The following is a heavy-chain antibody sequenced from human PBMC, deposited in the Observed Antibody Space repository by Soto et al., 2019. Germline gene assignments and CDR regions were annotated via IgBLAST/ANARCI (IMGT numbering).Heavy chain of an antibody. CDR3: EGTLTPHIHPPSRHNALPITVQ. Sequence: SETLSLTCTVSGGSLSSSTYYWGWMRQPPGKGLEWIASFFIGGNTYYNPSLKSRVTISVDTSKNQFSLKQRSVTAADTAVYFFEGTLTPHIHPPSRHNALPITVQ. V-gene: IGHV4-39*01. D-gene: IGHD3-3*01. CDR1: GGSLSSSTYY. CDR2: FFIGGNT. J-gene: IGHJ1*01.